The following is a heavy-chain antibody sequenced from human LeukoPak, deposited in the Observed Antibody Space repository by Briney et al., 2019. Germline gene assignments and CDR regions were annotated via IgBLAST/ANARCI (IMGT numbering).Heavy chain of an antibody. CDR3: AGGSSVLRAFDV. Sequence: SQTLSLTCAISGDSVSSNSASWNWIRQSPSRGLEWLGRTYYRSKWYSDYAVSVKSRITINPDTSKNQFSLQLNSVTPEDTAVYYCAGGSSVLRAFDVWGRGTMVTVSS. D-gene: IGHD1-26*01. V-gene: IGHV6-1*01. CDR1: GDSVSSNSAS. J-gene: IGHJ3*01. CDR2: TYYRSKWYS.